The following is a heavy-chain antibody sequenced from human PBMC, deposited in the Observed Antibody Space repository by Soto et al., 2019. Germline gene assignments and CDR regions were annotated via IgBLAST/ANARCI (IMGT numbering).Heavy chain of an antibody. CDR3: VRDCYSSSGFDL. D-gene: IGHD6-13*01. CDR2: ISSSGFT. Sequence: QVQLQESGPGLVKHSETLSLTCTVSGGSITPYYWSWIRQPPGKRLEWIGYISSSGFTNYNPSLNSRVTISVDTSKNHFSMKLSSVTAADTAVYYCVRDCYSSSGFDLWGQGTLVTVSS. CDR1: GGSITPYY. J-gene: IGHJ4*02. V-gene: IGHV4-59*01.